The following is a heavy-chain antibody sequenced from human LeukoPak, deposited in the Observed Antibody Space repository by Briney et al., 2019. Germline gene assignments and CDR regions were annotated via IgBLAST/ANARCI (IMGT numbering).Heavy chain of an antibody. CDR1: GYTFTSYG. CDR3: ARDPYDSSGGDRFDY. D-gene: IGHD3-22*01. J-gene: IGHJ4*02. Sequence: GASVKVSCKASGYTFTSYGISWVRQAPGQGLEFMSWINPSNANTNYAQNLQGRVTMTTDTSTSTAYMELKSLRSDDTAVYYCARDPYDSSGGDRFDYWGQGTLVTVSS. CDR2: INPSNANT. V-gene: IGHV1-18*01.